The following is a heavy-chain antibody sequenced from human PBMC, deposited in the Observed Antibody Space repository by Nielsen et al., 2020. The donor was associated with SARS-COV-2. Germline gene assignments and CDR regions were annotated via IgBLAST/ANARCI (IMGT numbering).Heavy chain of an antibody. CDR1: GFTFSSYS. V-gene: IGHV3-21*01. CDR3: ASTHRVRPREEDY. J-gene: IGHJ4*02. CDR2: ISSSSSYI. D-gene: IGHD1-1*01. Sequence: GESLKISCAASGFTFSSYSMNWVRQAPGKGLEWVSSISSSSSYIYYADSVKGRFTISRDNAKNSLYLQMNSLRAEDTAVYYCASTHRVRPREEDYWGQGTLVTVSS.